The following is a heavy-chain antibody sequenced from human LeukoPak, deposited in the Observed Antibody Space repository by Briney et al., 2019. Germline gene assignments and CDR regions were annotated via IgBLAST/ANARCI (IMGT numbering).Heavy chain of an antibody. CDR2: INSDGSST. D-gene: IGHD6-19*01. CDR1: GFTFSSYW. CDR3: AKHRRIQWVGLNWIDP. V-gene: IGHV3-74*01. J-gene: IGHJ5*02. Sequence: GGSLRLSCAASGFTFSSYWMHWVRQAPGKGLVWVSRINSDGSSTSYADSVKGRFTISRDNAKNTLYLQMNSLRAEDTALYYCAKHRRIQWVGLNWIDPWGQGTLVTVSS.